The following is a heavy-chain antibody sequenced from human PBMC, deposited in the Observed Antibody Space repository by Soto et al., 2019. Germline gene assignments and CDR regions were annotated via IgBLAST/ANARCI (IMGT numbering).Heavy chain of an antibody. CDR1: GYTFTSYG. V-gene: IGHV1-18*01. CDR2: ISAYNGNT. Sequence: ASVKVSCKASGYTFTSYGISWVRQAPGQGLDWMGWISAYNGNTKYAQDLQGRVTMTTDTSTSTAYMELRSLRSDDTAVYYCARFSGGSYNTYYFYYAMDLWGQGTTVTVSS. D-gene: IGHD2-15*01. J-gene: IGHJ6*02. CDR3: ARFSGGSYNTYYFYYAMDL.